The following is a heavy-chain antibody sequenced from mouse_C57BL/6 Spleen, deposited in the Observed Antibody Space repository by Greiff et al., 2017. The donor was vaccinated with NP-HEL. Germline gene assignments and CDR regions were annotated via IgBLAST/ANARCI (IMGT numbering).Heavy chain of an antibody. CDR2: ISSGSSTI. J-gene: IGHJ4*01. CDR3: AQELGDAMDY. D-gene: IGHD3-1*01. Sequence: EVQRVESGGGLVKPGGSLKLSCAASGFTFSDYGMHWVRQAPEKGLEWVAYISSGSSTIYYADTVKGRFTISRDPATNTLFLKMTSLRSEDTAMFYCAQELGDAMDYWGQGTSVTVSS. V-gene: IGHV5-17*01. CDR1: GFTFSDYG.